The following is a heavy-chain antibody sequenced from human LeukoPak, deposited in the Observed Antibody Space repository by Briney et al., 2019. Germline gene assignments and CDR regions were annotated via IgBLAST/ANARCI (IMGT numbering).Heavy chain of an antibody. J-gene: IGHJ5*02. V-gene: IGHV4-39*07. CDR3: ARDPRLAARRDNWFDP. CDR2: IYKSGST. D-gene: IGHD6-6*01. Sequence: PSETLSLTCTVPGDSISGSSYYWGWIRQPPGKGLEWIGSIYKSGSTYYNPSLKSRVTISLDTSKNQFSLKVTSVTAADTAVYYCARDPRLAARRDNWFDPWGQGTLVTVSS. CDR1: GDSISGSSYY.